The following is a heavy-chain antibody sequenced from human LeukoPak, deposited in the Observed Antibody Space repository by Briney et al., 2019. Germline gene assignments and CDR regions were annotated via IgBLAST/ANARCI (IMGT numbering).Heavy chain of an antibody. V-gene: IGHV3-11*01. Sequence: GGSLRLSCAASGFTFSDYYMGWIRQAPGKGLEWISYIGSSGSPIYYTDSVKGRFAISRDNAKNSVYLELNSLTADDTAVYYCARRQPLRYLDFWGQGTLVTVSS. D-gene: IGHD3-9*01. J-gene: IGHJ4*02. CDR3: ARRQPLRYLDF. CDR1: GFTFSDYY. CDR2: IGSSGSPI.